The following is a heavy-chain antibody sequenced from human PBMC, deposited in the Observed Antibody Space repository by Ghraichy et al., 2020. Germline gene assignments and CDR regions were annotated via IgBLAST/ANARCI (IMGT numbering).Heavy chain of an antibody. V-gene: IGHV3-23*01. D-gene: IGHD2-15*01. Sequence: GGSLRLSCAASGFTFSSYAMSWVRQAPGKGLEWVSGISGDGGTTYYADSVKGRFTISRDNSKNTLYLQMNSLRAEDTAVYYCAKQLAGFCTGGSCFRGIDYWRQRTLVTVSS. J-gene: IGHJ4*02. CDR2: ISGDGGTT. CDR1: GFTFSSYA. CDR3: AKQLAGFCTGGSCFRGIDY.